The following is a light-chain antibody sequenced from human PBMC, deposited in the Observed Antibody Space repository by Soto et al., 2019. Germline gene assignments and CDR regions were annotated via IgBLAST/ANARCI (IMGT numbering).Light chain of an antibody. J-gene: IGKJ2*01. CDR3: RQYGSSPSYT. V-gene: IGKV3-20*01. CDR2: GAS. Sequence: EIVLTQSPGTLSLSPGERATLSCRASQSVSSIRYLSWYQQKPGQAPRLLSYGASSRATGIPDRFSGSGSATDFTLTISRLEPDDVAVYYCRQYGSSPSYTFGQGTKLEIK. CDR1: QSVSSIRY.